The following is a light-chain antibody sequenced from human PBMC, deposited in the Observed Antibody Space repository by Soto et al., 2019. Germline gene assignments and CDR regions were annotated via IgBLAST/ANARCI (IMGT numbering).Light chain of an antibody. CDR3: QQYNNWPPLT. V-gene: IGKV3-15*01. Sequence: EIVMTQSPATLSVSPGERATLSCRASQSVSSNLAGYQQKPGQAPRLLIYDASTRATGIPARFSGSGSGTEFTLTISSLQSEDFAVYYCQQYNNWPPLTFGGGTKVEIK. CDR1: QSVSSN. J-gene: IGKJ4*01. CDR2: DAS.